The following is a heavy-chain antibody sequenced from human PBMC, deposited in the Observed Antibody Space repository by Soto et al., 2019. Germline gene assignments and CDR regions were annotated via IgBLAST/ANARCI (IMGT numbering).Heavy chain of an antibody. J-gene: IGHJ2*01. Sequence: ETLSLTCTVSGGSITDYYWSWIRQPPGKALEWIGYGYHSVSIHYNPSLKTRVTISVDTSENQFSLRLSSVTAADTDVYYCARAFAGFGAYWYFDLWGRGTLVTVSS. CDR2: GYHSVSI. V-gene: IGHV4-59*01. CDR3: ARAFAGFGAYWYFDL. D-gene: IGHD3-16*01. CDR1: GGSITDYY.